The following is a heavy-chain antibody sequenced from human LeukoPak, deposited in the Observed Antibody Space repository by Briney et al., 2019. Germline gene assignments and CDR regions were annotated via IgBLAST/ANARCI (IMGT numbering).Heavy chain of an antibody. CDR2: IYHSGST. V-gene: IGHV4-4*02. CDR1: GAYISSTNW. Sequence: PSGTLSLTCAVSGAYISSTNWWSWVRQPPGKGLEWIGEIYHSGSTNYNPSLKSRVTISLDQSKNQFSLRLNSTTAADTAVYYCARNPNMVRGKDSFDPWGQGTLVTVSS. J-gene: IGHJ5*02. CDR3: ARNPNMVRGKDSFDP. D-gene: IGHD3-10*01.